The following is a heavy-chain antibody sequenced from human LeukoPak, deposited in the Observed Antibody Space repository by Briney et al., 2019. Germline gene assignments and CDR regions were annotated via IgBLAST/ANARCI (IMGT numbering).Heavy chain of an antibody. J-gene: IGHJ4*02. CDR3: AKGRSGGYSALDY. CDR2: ISGSGTTT. CDR1: GFTFSSYA. D-gene: IGHD3-10*01. V-gene: IGHV3-23*01. Sequence: PGESLRLSCAASGFTFSSYAMNWVRQAPGKGLEWVSAISGSGTTTYYADSVKGRFTISRDNSKNTLYLQMNSLRAEDTAVYYCAKGRSGGYSALDYWGQGTLVTVSS.